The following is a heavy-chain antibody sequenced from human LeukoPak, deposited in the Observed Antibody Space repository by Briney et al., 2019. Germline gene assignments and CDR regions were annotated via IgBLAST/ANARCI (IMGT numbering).Heavy chain of an antibody. CDR3: AIRNYYDSSGYR. CDR2: INHSGST. CDR1: GFTFSSYW. Sequence: GSLRLSCAASGFTFSSYWMSWVRQPPGKGLEWIGEINHSGSTNYNPSLKSRVTISVDTSKNQFSLKLSSVTAADTAVYYCAIRNYYDSSGYRWGQGTLVTVSS. V-gene: IGHV4-34*08. J-gene: IGHJ4*02. D-gene: IGHD3-22*01.